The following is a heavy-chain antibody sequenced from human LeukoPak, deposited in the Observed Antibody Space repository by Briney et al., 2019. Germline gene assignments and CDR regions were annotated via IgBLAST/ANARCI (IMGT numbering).Heavy chain of an antibody. Sequence: GGSLRLSCVGSGFTFSSYWMHWVRQGPGKGLEWVSRISIDGSTTTYADSVKGRFTISRDNAKNTAYLQMNSLRVEDTAVYYCARGRPHGNDYWGQGTLVTVSS. CDR3: ARGRPHGNDY. V-gene: IGHV3-74*01. CDR2: ISIDGSTT. D-gene: IGHD4-23*01. CDR1: GFTFSSYW. J-gene: IGHJ4*02.